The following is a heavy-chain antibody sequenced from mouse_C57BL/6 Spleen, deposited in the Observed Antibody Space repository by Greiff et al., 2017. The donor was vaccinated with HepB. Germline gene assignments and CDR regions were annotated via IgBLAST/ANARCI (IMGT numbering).Heavy chain of an antibody. J-gene: IGHJ1*03. Sequence: QVQLKESGPGLVAPSQSLSITCTVSGFSLTSYAISWVRQPPGKGLEWLGVIWTGGGTNYNSALKSRLSISKDNSKSQVFLKMNSLQTDDTARYYCAIHYYGSSYGYFDVWGTGTTVTVSS. CDR2: IWTGGGT. V-gene: IGHV2-9-1*01. D-gene: IGHD1-1*01. CDR3: AIHYYGSSYGYFDV. CDR1: GFSLTSYA.